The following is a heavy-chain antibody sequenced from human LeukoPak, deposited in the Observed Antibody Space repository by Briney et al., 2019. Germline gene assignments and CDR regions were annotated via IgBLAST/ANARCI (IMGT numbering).Heavy chain of an antibody. Sequence: PSETLSLTCTVSGGSISSGGFYWTWIRQHPGKGLEWIGYIYYSGATYYNPSLKSRVTISLDTSKNQFSLKLSSVTAADTAVYYCARDQDPLGLMDAWGQGTTVTVSS. D-gene: IGHD3/OR15-3a*01. CDR1: GGSISSGGFY. CDR2: IYYSGAT. J-gene: IGHJ6*02. V-gene: IGHV4-31*03. CDR3: ARDQDPLGLMDA.